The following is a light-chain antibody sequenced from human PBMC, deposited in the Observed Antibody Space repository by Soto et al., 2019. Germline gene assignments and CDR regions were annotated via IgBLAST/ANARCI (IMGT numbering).Light chain of an antibody. Sequence: QTVLTQPASVSGSPGQSITISCTGTSSDVGGYNYVSWYQQHPGKAPKFMIYDVSNRPSGVSTRFSGSKSGNTASLTISGLQAKDEADYYCNSYTTSNTRQIVFGTGTKLTVL. CDR3: NSYTTSNTRQIV. CDR2: DVS. J-gene: IGLJ1*01. CDR1: SSDVGGYNY. V-gene: IGLV2-14*01.